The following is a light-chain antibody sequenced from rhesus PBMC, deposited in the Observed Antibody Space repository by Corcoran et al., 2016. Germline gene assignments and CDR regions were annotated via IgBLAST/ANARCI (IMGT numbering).Light chain of an antibody. CDR3: QQYAAFPPT. V-gene: IGKV3-40*03. CDR2: STD. Sequence: EIVMTQSPATLSVSPGETATLSCRASESVGSPLAWYQQKPGQAPNLLVHSTDVRATDIPDRFSGSGYRTEFTLTSSSLEPEDVGGYHGQQYAAFPPTFGQGTKVEIK. CDR1: ESVGSP. J-gene: IGKJ1*01.